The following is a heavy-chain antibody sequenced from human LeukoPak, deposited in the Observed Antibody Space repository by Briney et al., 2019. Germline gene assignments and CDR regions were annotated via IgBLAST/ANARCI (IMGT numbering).Heavy chain of an antibody. CDR3: ASPLGYCSSTDCYGDY. J-gene: IGHJ4*02. CDR1: GGSISSSSYW. Sequence: SETLSLTCTVSGGSISSSSYWWGWIRQPPGKGREWIVSIYYSGSTYYNPSLESRVTISVDTSKNQFSLKLSSVTAADTAVYYCASPLGYCSSTDCYGDYWGQGTLVTVSS. CDR2: IYYSGST. D-gene: IGHD2-2*01. V-gene: IGHV4-39*01.